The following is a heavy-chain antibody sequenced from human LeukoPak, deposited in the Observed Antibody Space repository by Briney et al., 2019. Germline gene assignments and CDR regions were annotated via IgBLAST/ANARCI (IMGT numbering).Heavy chain of an antibody. D-gene: IGHD2-2*01. CDR3: AKSVVPAAADWFDP. CDR1: GFTFDDYA. Sequence: GGSLRLSCAASGFTFDDYAMHWVRQAPGKGLEWVSGISWNSGSIDYADSVKGRFTISRDNAKNSLYLQMNSLRAEDTAVYYCAKSVVPAAADWFDPWGQGTLVTVSS. CDR2: ISWNSGSI. V-gene: IGHV3-9*01. J-gene: IGHJ5*02.